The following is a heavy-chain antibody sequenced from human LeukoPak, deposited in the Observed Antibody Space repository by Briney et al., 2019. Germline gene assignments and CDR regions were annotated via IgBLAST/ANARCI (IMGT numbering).Heavy chain of an antibody. CDR1: GYTFTNYY. V-gene: IGHV1-46*01. Sequence: ASVKVSCKTSGYTFTNYYIHWVRQAPGQGPEWMGIINPSGGSTSYAPKFQGRVTMTRDTSTSTVYMELSSLRSEDTAMYCCAKSHSYYFDSSGYYPDYWGQGTLVTVSS. J-gene: IGHJ4*02. CDR2: INPSGGST. CDR3: AKSHSYYFDSSGYYPDY. D-gene: IGHD3-22*01.